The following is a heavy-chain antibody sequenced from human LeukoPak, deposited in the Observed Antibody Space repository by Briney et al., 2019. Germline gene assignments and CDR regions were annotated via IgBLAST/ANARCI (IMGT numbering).Heavy chain of an antibody. Sequence: ASVKVSCKASGYTFTSYYMHWVRQAPGQGLEWMGIINPSGGSTSYAQKFQGRVTITADESTSTAYMELSSLRSEDTAVYYCARDRLTGSGYYVGDWGQGTLVTVSS. D-gene: IGHD3-22*01. CDR1: GYTFTSYY. CDR3: ARDRLTGSGYYVGD. V-gene: IGHV1-46*01. CDR2: INPSGGST. J-gene: IGHJ4*02.